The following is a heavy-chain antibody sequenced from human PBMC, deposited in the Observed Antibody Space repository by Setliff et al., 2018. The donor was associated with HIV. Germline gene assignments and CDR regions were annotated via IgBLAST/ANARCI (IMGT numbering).Heavy chain of an antibody. Sequence: SVKVSCKASGGTFNNFVISWVRRAPGQGLEWMGAIIPLLGIVNYAQNFQGRVTITADESTSTAYVELSSLKSEDTALYYCAREPYGGNPGNAFDIWGQGTMVTVSS. CDR2: IIPLLGIV. D-gene: IGHD2-15*01. CDR3: AREPYGGNPGNAFDI. CDR1: GGTFNNFV. V-gene: IGHV1-69*10. J-gene: IGHJ3*02.